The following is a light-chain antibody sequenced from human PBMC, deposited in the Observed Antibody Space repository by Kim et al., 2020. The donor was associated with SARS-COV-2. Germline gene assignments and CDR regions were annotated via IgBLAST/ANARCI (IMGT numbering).Light chain of an antibody. CDR1: QSISSY. Sequence: ASVGNRVTITCRASQSISSYLNWYQQKPRKPPKLLIYAASSLQSGVPSRFSGSGSGTDFTLTISSLQPEDFATYFCQHSYTTPVTFGQGTRLEIK. V-gene: IGKV1-39*01. J-gene: IGKJ5*01. CDR3: QHSYTTPVT. CDR2: AAS.